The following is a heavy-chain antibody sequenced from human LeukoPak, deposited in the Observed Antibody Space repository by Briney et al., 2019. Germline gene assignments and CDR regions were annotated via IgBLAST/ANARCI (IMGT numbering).Heavy chain of an antibody. V-gene: IGHV4-59*08. CDR2: IYHRGST. CDR3: VRHCYASGSDPLCYFDY. Sequence: SETLSLTCTVSGGSISPYYWSWIRQPPGKGLEWNGYIYHRGSTNYNPSLKSRVTISIDTSKNQFSLKVSSVTAADTAVYYCVRHCYASGSDPLCYFDYWGQGTLVTVSS. D-gene: IGHD3-10*01. CDR1: GGSISPYY. J-gene: IGHJ4*02.